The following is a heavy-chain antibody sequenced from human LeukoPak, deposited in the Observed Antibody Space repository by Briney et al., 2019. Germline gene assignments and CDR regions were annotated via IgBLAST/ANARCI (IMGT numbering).Heavy chain of an antibody. Sequence: GGSLRLSCAASGFTFSSYAMHWVRQAPGKGLEYVSAISSNGGSTYYANSVKGRFTISRDNSKNTLYLQMGSLRAEDMAVYYCARGFLYSSSSFDYWGGGTLVTVSS. CDR1: GFTFSSYA. V-gene: IGHV3-64*01. CDR2: ISSNGGST. J-gene: IGHJ4*02. CDR3: ARGFLYSSSSFDY. D-gene: IGHD6-6*01.